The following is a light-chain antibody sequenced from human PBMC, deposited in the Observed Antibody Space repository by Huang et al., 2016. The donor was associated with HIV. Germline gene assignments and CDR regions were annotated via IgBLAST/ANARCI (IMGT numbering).Light chain of an antibody. Sequence: DIQMTQSPSSLSASVGDRVTITCRASQRINSYLNWYQQKPGKAPNLLIYGASSLPSGVPSRFSGSGSGTDFTLTISSLQPEDFATYYCQQSYNTPTFGHGTEVEI. CDR1: QRINSY. CDR2: GAS. CDR3: QQSYNTPT. V-gene: IGKV1-39*01. J-gene: IGKJ1*01.